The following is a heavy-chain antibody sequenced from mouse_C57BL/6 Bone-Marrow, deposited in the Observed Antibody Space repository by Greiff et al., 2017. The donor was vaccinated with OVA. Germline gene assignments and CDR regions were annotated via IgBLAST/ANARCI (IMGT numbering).Heavy chain of an antibody. Sequence: VKLQQPGAELVKPGASVMMSCKASGYTFTSYWITWVKQRPGQGLEWIGDIYPGSGSTNYNEKFKSKATLTVDTSSSTAYMQLSSLTSEDSAVYYCARIYYGSSPYYYAMDYWGQGTSVTVSS. D-gene: IGHD1-1*01. CDR2: IYPGSGST. V-gene: IGHV1-55*01. J-gene: IGHJ4*01. CDR3: ARIYYGSSPYYYAMDY. CDR1: GYTFTSYW.